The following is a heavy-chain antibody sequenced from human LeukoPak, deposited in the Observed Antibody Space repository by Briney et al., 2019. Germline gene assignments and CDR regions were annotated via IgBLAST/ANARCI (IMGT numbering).Heavy chain of an antibody. D-gene: IGHD3-16*01. Sequence: GGSLRLSCAASGFTFSSYAMHWVRQAPGKGLEWVAVISYDGSNKYYADSVKGRFTISRDNSKNTLYLQMNSLGAEDTAVYYVWGGTPPPHLDYWGQGTLVTVSS. CDR3: WGGTPPPHLDY. CDR1: GFTFSSYA. CDR2: ISYDGSNK. J-gene: IGHJ4*02. V-gene: IGHV3-30*04.